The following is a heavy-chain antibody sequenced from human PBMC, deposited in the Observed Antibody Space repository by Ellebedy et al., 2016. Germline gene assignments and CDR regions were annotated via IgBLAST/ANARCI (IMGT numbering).Heavy chain of an antibody. V-gene: IGHV3-30*03. J-gene: IGHJ4*02. CDR2: ISYDGADA. CDR3: ARELDY. CDR1: GFTFSTYD. Sequence: GGSLRLXXAGSGFTFSTYDMHWVRQAPGKGLEWLALISYDGADAYYADSVKGRFTISRDNSKNTLYLQINSLRTEDTATYFCARELDYWGQGTLVTVSS.